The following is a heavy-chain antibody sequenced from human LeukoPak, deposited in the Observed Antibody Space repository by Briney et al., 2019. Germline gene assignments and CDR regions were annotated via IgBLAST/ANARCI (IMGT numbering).Heavy chain of an antibody. D-gene: IGHD3-9*01. Sequence: SETLSLTCTVSGGSISSYYWSWIRQPPGKGLEWIGEINHSGSTNYNPSLKSRVTISVDTSKNQFSLKLSSVTAADTAVYYCARGDRYYDILTGYWGGPSDFDYWGQGTLVTVSS. CDR2: INHSGST. J-gene: IGHJ4*02. V-gene: IGHV4-34*01. CDR1: GGSISSYY. CDR3: ARGDRYYDILTGYWGGPSDFDY.